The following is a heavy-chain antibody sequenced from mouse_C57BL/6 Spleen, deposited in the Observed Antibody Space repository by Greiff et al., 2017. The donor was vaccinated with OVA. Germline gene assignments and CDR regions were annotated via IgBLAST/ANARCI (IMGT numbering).Heavy chain of an antibody. V-gene: IGHV5-12*01. J-gene: IGHJ4*01. CDR2: ISNGGGST. CDR1: GFTFSDYY. CDR3: ASPIYYDYDGGYYAMDY. Sequence: EVKLVESGGGLVQPGGSLKLSCAASGFTFSDYYMYWVRQTPEKRLEWVAYISNGGGSTYYPDTVKGRFTISRDNAKNTLYLQMSRLKSEDTAMYYCASPIYYDYDGGYYAMDYWGQGTSVTVSS. D-gene: IGHD2-4*01.